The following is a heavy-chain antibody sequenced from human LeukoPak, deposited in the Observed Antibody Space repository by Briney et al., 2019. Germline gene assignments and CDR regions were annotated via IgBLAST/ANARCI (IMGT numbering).Heavy chain of an antibody. J-gene: IGHJ5*02. CDR3: ARERYIRNWFDP. D-gene: IGHD3-10*02. V-gene: IGHV1-8*01. Sequence: GASVKVSCKASGYTFTSYDINWVRQATGQGLEWMGWMNPNSGNTGYAQKFQGRVTMTRNTSISTAYMELSSLRSEDTAVYYCARERYIRNWFDPWGQGTLVTVSS. CDR2: MNPNSGNT. CDR1: GYTFTSYD.